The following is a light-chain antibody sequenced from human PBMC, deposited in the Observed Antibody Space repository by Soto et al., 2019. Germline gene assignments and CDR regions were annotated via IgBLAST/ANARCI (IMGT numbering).Light chain of an antibody. J-gene: IGLJ3*02. CDR3: AARDDSLNGWV. CDR2: SNN. Sequence: QSVLTQPPSASGTPGQRVTISCSGSSSNIGGNTVNWYQQLPGTAPKLLIYSNNQRPSGVPDRFSGSKSGTSASLAISGLQSEDEADYYCAARDDSLNGWVFGGGTKLTVL. V-gene: IGLV1-44*01. CDR1: SSNIGGNT.